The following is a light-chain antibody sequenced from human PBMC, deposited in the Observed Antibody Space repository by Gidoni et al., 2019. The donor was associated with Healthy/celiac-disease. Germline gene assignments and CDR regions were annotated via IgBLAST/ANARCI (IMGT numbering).Light chain of an antibody. V-gene: IGKV1-5*03. CDR2: KAS. CDR3: QQYNSYSRT. CDR1: QSISSW. J-gene: IGKJ1*01. Sequence: DIQMTQSPSTLSASVGDRVTITCRASQSISSWLAWYQQKPGKAPKLLIYKASSLESGVPSRFSGSGSGTEFTLTISSLQPDDFATYYCQQYNSYSRTFXPXTKVEIK.